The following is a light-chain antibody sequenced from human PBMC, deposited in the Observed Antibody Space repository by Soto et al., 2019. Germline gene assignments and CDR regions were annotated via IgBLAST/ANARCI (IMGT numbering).Light chain of an antibody. V-gene: IGLV2-14*01. CDR3: SSYTSISTV. CDR2: EVS. Sequence: QSALTQPASVSGSPGQSITISCTGTSSDVGGYNYVSWYQQHPGKAPKLMIYEVSNRPSGVSNRFSGSKSGNTASLTISGLQAEDGADYYCSSYTSISTVFGGGTKLTVL. CDR1: SSDVGGYNY. J-gene: IGLJ2*01.